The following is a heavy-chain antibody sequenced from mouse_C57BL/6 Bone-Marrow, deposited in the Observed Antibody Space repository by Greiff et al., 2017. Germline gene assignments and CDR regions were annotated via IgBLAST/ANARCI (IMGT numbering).Heavy chain of an antibody. V-gene: IGHV1-19*01. Sequence: EVQLQQSGPVLVKPGASVKMSCTASGYTFTDYYMNWVKQSHGKSLEWIGVINPYNGGTSYNQKFKGKATLTVDKSSSTAYMELNSLTSEDSAVYYCARSQFITTVVADAMDYWGQGTSVTVSS. CDR1: GYTFTDYY. D-gene: IGHD1-1*01. CDR2: INPYNGGT. CDR3: ARSQFITTVVADAMDY. J-gene: IGHJ4*01.